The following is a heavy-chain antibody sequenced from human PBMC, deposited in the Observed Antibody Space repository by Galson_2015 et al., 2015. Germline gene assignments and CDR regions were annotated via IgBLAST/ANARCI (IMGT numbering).Heavy chain of an antibody. CDR1: GGSISSYY. V-gene: IGHV4-59*12. Sequence: ETLSLTCTVSGGSISSYYWSWIRQPPGKGLEWIGYICYSGSLKDNPSLKSRVTISADTSKNQFSLRLTSVTAADTAVYYCARGQDRAGCFDYWGQGTLVTVSS. CDR3: ARGQDRAGCFDY. CDR2: ICYSGSL. D-gene: IGHD3-16*02. J-gene: IGHJ4*02.